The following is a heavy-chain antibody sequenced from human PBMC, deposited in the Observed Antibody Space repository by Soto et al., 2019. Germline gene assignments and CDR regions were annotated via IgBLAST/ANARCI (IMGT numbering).Heavy chain of an antibody. CDR3: ASEKAAAGYYYYYYGMDV. D-gene: IGHD6-13*01. J-gene: IGHJ6*02. V-gene: IGHV5-10-1*01. CDR1: GYSFTSYW. CDR2: IDPSDSYT. Sequence: GESLKISCKGSGYSFTSYWISWVRQMPGKGLEWMGRIDPSDSYTNYSPSFQGHATISADKSISTAYLQWSSLKASDTAMYYCASEKAAAGYYYYYYGMDVWGQGTTVTVSS.